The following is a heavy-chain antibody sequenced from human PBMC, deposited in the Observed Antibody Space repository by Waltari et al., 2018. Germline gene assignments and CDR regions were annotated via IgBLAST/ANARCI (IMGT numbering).Heavy chain of an antibody. D-gene: IGHD6-19*01. CDR3: ARDGKRWLVTPGYYGMDV. Sequence: QVQLVESGGGVVQPGRSLRLSCAPSGFTFSTFGMHWVRQAPGQWLEWVAVIYYDGSNKYYADSVKGRFTISRDNSKNTLYLQMNSLRADDTAVYYCARDGKRWLVTPGYYGMDVWGQGTTVTVSS. CDR1: GFTFSTFG. CDR2: IYYDGSNK. J-gene: IGHJ6*02. V-gene: IGHV3-33*01.